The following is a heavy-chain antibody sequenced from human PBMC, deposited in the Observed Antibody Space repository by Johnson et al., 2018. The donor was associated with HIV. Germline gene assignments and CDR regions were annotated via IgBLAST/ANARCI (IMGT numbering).Heavy chain of an antibody. Sequence: QVQLVESGGGVVQPGRSLRLSCAASGFTFSTYALHWVRQAPGKGLEWVAFISYDGSNKYYEDSVKGRFTISRDNSKNTLYLQMNSLKTEDTALYYCNTDRVDGGGSYYNAFDIWGQGTMVTVSS. CDR1: GFTFSTYA. J-gene: IGHJ3*02. CDR2: ISYDGSNK. V-gene: IGHV3-30-3*01. CDR3: NTDRVDGGGSYYNAFDI. D-gene: IGHD1-26*01.